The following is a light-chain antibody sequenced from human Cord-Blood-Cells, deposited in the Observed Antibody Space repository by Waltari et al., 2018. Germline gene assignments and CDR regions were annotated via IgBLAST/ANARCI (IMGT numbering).Light chain of an antibody. CDR2: DVS. J-gene: IGLJ2*01. CDR3: SSYTSSSIVV. CDR1: SSDVGGYNY. Sequence: QSALTQPASVSGSPGQSITISCTGTSSDVGGYNYVSWYQQHPGKAPKLMIYDVSKRPAVVSNRFSGSKSGNTGSLTISGLQAEDEADYYCSSYTSSSIVVFGGGTKLTVL. V-gene: IGLV2-14*01.